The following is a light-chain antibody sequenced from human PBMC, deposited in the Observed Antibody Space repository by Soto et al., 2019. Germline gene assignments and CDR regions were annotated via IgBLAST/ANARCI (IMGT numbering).Light chain of an antibody. CDR2: HNN. CDR1: NSNVGSNT. CDR3: AAWDDSLNAVV. Sequence: QSVLTQPPSASGTRGQRVTISCSGSNSNVGSNTVDWYQQLPGTAPKLLIYHNNQRPSGVPDRLSGSKSGTSASLAISGLQSEDEADYYCAAWDDSLNAVVFGGGTKLTVL. V-gene: IGLV1-44*01. J-gene: IGLJ2*01.